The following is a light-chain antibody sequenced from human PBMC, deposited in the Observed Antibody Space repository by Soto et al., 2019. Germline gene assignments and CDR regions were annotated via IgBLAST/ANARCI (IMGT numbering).Light chain of an antibody. V-gene: IGKV1-5*01. J-gene: IGKJ4*01. CDR3: QQYDSYPLT. Sequence: DIQMTQSPSTLSASVGDRVTITCRASQSIVSRWLAWYQQKPGKAPNLLIHDVSNLESGVPSRFIGSGAGTEFTLTISSLQPDDSATYYCQQYDSYPLTFGGGTKVEIK. CDR2: DVS. CDR1: QSIVSRW.